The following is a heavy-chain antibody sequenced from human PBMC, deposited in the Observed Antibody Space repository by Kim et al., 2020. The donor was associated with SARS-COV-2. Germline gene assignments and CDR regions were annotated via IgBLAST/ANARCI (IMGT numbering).Heavy chain of an antibody. V-gene: IGHV3-15*01. CDR1: GFTFSNAW. Sequence: GGSLRLSCAASGFTFSNAWMSWVRQAPGKGLEWVGRIKSKTDGGTTDYAAPVKSRFTISRDDSKNTLYLQMNSLKTEDTAVYYCTTYLVGSYAFDIWGQGTMVTVSS. J-gene: IGHJ3*02. CDR2: IKSKTDGGTT. CDR3: TTYLVGSYAFDI. D-gene: IGHD1-26*01.